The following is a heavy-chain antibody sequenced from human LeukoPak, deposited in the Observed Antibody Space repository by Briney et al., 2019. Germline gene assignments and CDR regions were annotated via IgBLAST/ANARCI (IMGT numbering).Heavy chain of an antibody. J-gene: IGHJ4*02. V-gene: IGHV3-23*01. CDR2: ISGSGGST. CDR3: AKDRILWFGELDSFDY. CDR1: GFTFSSYA. D-gene: IGHD3-10*01. Sequence: WRSLRLSCAASGFTFSSYAMSGVRQAPGKGLEWVSAISGSGGSTYYADSVKGRFTISRDNSKNTLYLQMNSLRAEDTAVYYCAKDRILWFGELDSFDYWGQGTLVTVSS.